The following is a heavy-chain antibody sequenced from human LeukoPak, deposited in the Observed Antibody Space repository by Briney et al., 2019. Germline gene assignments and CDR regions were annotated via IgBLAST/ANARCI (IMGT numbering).Heavy chain of an antibody. J-gene: IGHJ2*01. V-gene: IGHV3-7*01. CDR1: GFIFNTYC. Sequence: GGSLRLSCAASGFIFNTYCMMWVRQAPGKGLEWVATINADENEKFCVDSVKGRFTISRDNAKNSLYLQINSLRVEDTAVYYCAGGVGWHFDLWGRGTLVTVSS. CDR2: INADENEK. D-gene: IGHD3-10*01. CDR3: AGGVGWHFDL.